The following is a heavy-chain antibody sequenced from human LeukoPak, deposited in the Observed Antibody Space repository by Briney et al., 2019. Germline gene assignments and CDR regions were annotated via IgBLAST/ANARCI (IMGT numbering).Heavy chain of an antibody. CDR1: GFTFSSYA. J-gene: IGHJ4*02. CDR3: AKTWEAAAGGDY. Sequence: GGSLRLSCAASGFTFSSYAMSWVRQAPGKGLEWVSAISGSGSITYYADSMKGRFTISRDNSKNTLYLQMNSLRAEDTAVYYCAKTWEAAAGGDYWGQGTLVTVSS. D-gene: IGHD6-13*01. CDR2: ISGSGSIT. V-gene: IGHV3-23*01.